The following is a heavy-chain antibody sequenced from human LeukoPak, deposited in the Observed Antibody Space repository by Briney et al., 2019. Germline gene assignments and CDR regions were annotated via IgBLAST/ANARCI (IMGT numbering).Heavy chain of an antibody. CDR2: IYYSGST. CDR1: GGSISNYY. CDR3: ARHTPAALRSGYYYNMDV. D-gene: IGHD2-15*01. V-gene: IGHV4-59*08. J-gene: IGHJ6*02. Sequence: WETLSLTCSVSGGSISNYYWSWIRQPPGKGLEWIGYIYYSGSTDYKPSLNSRVSMSVDTPKNQYSLRLSSLTAADTAVYYCARHTPAALRSGYYYNMDVWGQGTSVTVSS.